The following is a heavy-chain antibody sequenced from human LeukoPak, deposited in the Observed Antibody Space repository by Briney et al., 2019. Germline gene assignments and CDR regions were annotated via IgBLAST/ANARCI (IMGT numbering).Heavy chain of an antibody. CDR1: GFTFRNYW. CDR2: TKPDGSAE. V-gene: IGHV3-7*01. Sequence: GGSLRLSCAASGFTFRNYWMGWVRQAPGKGLEWVANTKPDGSAEYYADSVRGRFTTSRDNANNFLYLQMNSLRAEDTAVYFCARDRNIVVPSGNFDSCGQGIQVTVSS. D-gene: IGHD2-2*01. CDR3: ARDRNIVVPSGNFDS. J-gene: IGHJ4*02.